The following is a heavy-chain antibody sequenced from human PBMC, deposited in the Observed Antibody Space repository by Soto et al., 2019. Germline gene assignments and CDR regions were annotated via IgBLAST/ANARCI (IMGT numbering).Heavy chain of an antibody. CDR3: SIGFSSAWIVT. D-gene: IGHD6-13*01. V-gene: IGHV4-39*02. CDR2: IYPGGNT. Sequence: SETLSLTCTVSAGSISNHPYYWGWVRQPPGKGLEWIGSIYPGGNTYFNPSLKSRVSISIDSSENYFSLKLSSVPASDMAAYFCSIGFSSAWIVTWGLGALDNASS. CDR1: AGSISNHPYY. J-gene: IGHJ5*02.